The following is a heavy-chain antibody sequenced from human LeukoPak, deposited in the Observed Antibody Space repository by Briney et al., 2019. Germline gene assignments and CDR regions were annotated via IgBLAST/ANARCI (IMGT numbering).Heavy chain of an antibody. CDR1: GFTFSSYA. J-gene: IGHJ4*02. Sequence: GGSLRLSCAASGFTFSSYAMHWVRQAPGKGLEWVAVISYDGSNKYYADSVKGRFTVSRDNPKNTLYLQMNSLRAEDTAVYYCAKQRDYYDSSGYYRGYYFDYWGQGTLVTVSS. CDR3: AKQRDYYDSSGYYRGYYFDY. D-gene: IGHD3-22*01. CDR2: ISYDGSNK. V-gene: IGHV3-30-3*02.